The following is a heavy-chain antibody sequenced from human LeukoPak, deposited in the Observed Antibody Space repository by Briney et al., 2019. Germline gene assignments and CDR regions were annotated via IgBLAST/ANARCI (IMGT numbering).Heavy chain of an antibody. V-gene: IGHV3-30*18. D-gene: IGHD3-10*01. CDR3: AKDVLLWFGEWLGFDY. Sequence: TGGSLRLSCAASGFTFSSYGMHWVRQAPGKGLEWVAVISYDGSNKYYADSVKGRFTISRDNSKNTLYLQMNSLRAEDTAVYYCAKDVLLWFGEWLGFDYWGQGTLVTVSS. J-gene: IGHJ4*02. CDR2: ISYDGSNK. CDR1: GFTFSSYG.